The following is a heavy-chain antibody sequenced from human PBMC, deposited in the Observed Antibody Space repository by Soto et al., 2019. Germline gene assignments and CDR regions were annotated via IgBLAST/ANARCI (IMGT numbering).Heavy chain of an antibody. D-gene: IGHD2-21*02. CDR3: ARSGWWRLEFFQY. CDR2: INHSGST. V-gene: IGHV4-34*01. Sequence: SETLSLTCAVYGGSFSGYYWSWIRQPPGKGLEWIGEINHSGSTNYNPSLKSRVTISVDTSKNQFSLKLSSVTAADTAVYYCARSGWWRLEFFQYWGQGTLVIVSS. J-gene: IGHJ1*01. CDR1: GGSFSGYY.